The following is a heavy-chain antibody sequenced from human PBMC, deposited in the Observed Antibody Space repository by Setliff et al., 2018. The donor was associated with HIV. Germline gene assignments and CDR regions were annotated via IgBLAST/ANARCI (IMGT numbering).Heavy chain of an antibody. CDR2: IDPSNSNT. D-gene: IGHD6-19*01. J-gene: IGHJ3*02. CDR1: GYSFTSYW. CDR3: ARGIAVAGHDFANTPGDI. Sequence: PGESLKISCKGSGYSFTSYWISWVRQMPGKGLEWMGRIDPSNSNTNYSPSFQGHVTIPADKSSSTAYLQWSSLKASATAMYYCARGIAVAGHDFANTPGDIWGQGTMVTVSS. V-gene: IGHV5-10-1*01.